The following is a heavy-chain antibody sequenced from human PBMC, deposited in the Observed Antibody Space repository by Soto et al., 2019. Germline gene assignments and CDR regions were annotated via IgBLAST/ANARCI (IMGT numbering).Heavy chain of an antibody. V-gene: IGHV4-59*01. CDR2: IYESGTT. D-gene: IGHD3-10*01. CDR3: ARRDRVTRGFDY. CDR1: GGSISSYY. J-gene: IGHJ4*02. Sequence: GKTSETLSLTCTVSGGSISSYYWSWIRQPPGKGLEWIGYIYESGTTTSTPSSKSLVNKSVNKPKTLSSRKLGSVPAADRSLFYCARRDRVTRGFDYWGQGTLVTVSS.